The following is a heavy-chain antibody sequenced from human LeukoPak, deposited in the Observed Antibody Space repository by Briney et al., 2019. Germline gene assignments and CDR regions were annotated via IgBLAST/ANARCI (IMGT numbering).Heavy chain of an antibody. V-gene: IGHV4-61*01. Sequence: PSETLSLTCTVSGVSVSSGSFYWTWIRQPPGKGLEYIGYITYRGTAKYNASLRSRVSTSVQTSQNQFFLKLNSVTAADTAVYYCARDHSGYDTYYGLDVWGQGTTVIVSS. CDR2: ITYRGTA. CDR3: ARDHSGYDTYYGLDV. CDR1: GVSVSSGSFY. J-gene: IGHJ6*02. D-gene: IGHD5-12*01.